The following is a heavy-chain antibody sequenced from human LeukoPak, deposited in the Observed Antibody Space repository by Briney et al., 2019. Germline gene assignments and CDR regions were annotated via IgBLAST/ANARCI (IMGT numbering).Heavy chain of an antibody. V-gene: IGHV4-59*01. J-gene: IGHJ4*02. CDR1: GGSIRSSY. CDR3: ARVSVSGYGYYYFDY. Sequence: SETLSLTCTVSGGSIRSSYWTWIRQPPGKGLEWIGYMYYSGSTKYNPSLKSRVTMSVDTSQNQFSLKLSSVTAADTAVYHCARVSVSGYGYYYFDYWGQGTLVTVSS. D-gene: IGHD5-12*01. CDR2: MYYSGST.